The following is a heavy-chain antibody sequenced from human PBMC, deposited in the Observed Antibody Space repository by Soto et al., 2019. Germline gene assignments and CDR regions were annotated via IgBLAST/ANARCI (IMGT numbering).Heavy chain of an antibody. CDR1: GCTFASYA. CDR3: ARNHYSSPLYYYYGMDV. CDR2: INAGNGNT. Sequence: GASVKVSCKASGCTFASYAMHWVRQAPGQRLEWMGWINAGNGNTKYSQKFQGRVTITRDTSASTAYMELSSLRSEDTAVYYCARNHYSSPLYYYYGMDVWGQGTTVTVSS. V-gene: IGHV1-3*01. D-gene: IGHD4-4*01. J-gene: IGHJ6*02.